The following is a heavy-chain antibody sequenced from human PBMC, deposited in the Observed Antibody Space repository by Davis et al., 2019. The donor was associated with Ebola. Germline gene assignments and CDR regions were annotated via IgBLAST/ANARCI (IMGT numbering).Heavy chain of an antibody. V-gene: IGHV1-46*01. CDR2: INPSGGST. Sequence: AASVKVSCKASGYTFTSYYMHWVRQAPGQGLEWMGIINPSGGSTSYAQKFQGRVTMTRDTSTSTVYMELSSLRAEDTAVYYCAREFLVYAILDYWGQGTLVTVSS. CDR1: GYTFTSYY. J-gene: IGHJ4*02. D-gene: IGHD2-8*01. CDR3: AREFLVYAILDY.